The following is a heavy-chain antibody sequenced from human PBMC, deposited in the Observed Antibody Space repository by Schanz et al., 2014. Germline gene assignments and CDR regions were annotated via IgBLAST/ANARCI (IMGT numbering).Heavy chain of an antibody. CDR3: ARGGYSSGWYDRDIAHFDY. Sequence: QVQLVQSGAEVKKPGASVKVSCKASGYTTFTDYYIHWVRQAPGLGLEWMGMINPSGGSTTYAQKFQGRLTMTTDTSTSTAYMELRSLRSDDTAVYYCARGGYSSGWYDRDIAHFDYWGQGTLVTVSS. CDR2: INPSGGST. V-gene: IGHV1-46*01. D-gene: IGHD6-19*01. CDR1: GYTTFTDYY. J-gene: IGHJ4*02.